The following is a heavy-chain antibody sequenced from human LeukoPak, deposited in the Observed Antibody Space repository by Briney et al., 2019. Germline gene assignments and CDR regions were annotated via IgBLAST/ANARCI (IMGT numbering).Heavy chain of an antibody. CDR2: IYHSGTT. V-gene: IGHV4-30-4*08. J-gene: IGHJ4*02. CDR1: GDSINTGDHY. CDR3: ARVQYCSGGSCYNLRLFDH. D-gene: IGHD2-15*01. Sequence: SETLSLTCTVSGDSINTGDHYWGWIRQPPGKGLEWIGYIYHSGTTYYNPSVKSRISISVDTSKNQFSLNLSSVTAADTAVYYCARVQYCSGGSCYNLRLFDHWGRGTLVTVSS.